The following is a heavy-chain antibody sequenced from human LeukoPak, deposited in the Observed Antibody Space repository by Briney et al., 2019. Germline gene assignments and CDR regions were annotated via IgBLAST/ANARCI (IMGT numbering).Heavy chain of an antibody. V-gene: IGHV3-23*01. CDR2: ISGSGGST. CDR1: GFTFSKYA. D-gene: IGHD6-19*01. Sequence: GGSLRLSCAASGFTFSKYAMTWVRQAPGKGLEWVSAISGSGGSTYYADSVKGRFTISRDNSKNTLYLQMNSLRAEDTAVYYCAKEGGDSSGWYRAFYYYYGMDVWGQGTTVTVSS. J-gene: IGHJ6*02. CDR3: AKEGGDSSGWYRAFYYYYGMDV.